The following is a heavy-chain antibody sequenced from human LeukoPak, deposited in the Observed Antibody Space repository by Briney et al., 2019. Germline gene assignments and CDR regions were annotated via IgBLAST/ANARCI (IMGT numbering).Heavy chain of an antibody. CDR1: GYTFTSYD. V-gene: IGHV1-8*03. Sequence: ASVKVSCKASGYTFTSYDINWVRQATGQGLEWMGWMNPNFANTVYAQRFQGRVTITRNTSISTAYMELSSLRSEDTAVYYCARYHSSSFDCWGQGTLVTVSS. CDR2: MNPNFANT. D-gene: IGHD6-6*01. CDR3: ARYHSSSFDC. J-gene: IGHJ5*01.